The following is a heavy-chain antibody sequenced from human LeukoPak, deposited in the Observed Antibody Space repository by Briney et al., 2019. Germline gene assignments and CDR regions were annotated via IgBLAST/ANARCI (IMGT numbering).Heavy chain of an antibody. Sequence: GSSVKISCKASGGTFSSYAISWVRQAPGQGLEWMGRIIPILGIANYAQKFQGRVTITADKSTSTAYMELSSLRSEDTAVYYCARDLRVDTAMVKPFDIWGQGTMVTVSS. CDR2: IIPILGIA. D-gene: IGHD5-18*01. V-gene: IGHV1-69*04. J-gene: IGHJ3*02. CDR1: GGTFSSYA. CDR3: ARDLRVDTAMVKPFDI.